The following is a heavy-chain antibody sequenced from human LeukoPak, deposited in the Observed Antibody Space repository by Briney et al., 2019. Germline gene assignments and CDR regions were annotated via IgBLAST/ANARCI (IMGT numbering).Heavy chain of an antibody. D-gene: IGHD3-10*01. V-gene: IGHV4-34*01. CDR3: ARSYGSGIEDFDY. Sequence: PSETLSLTCAVYGGSFSGYYWSWIRQPPGKGLEWIGEINHSGSTNYNPSLKSRVTISVDTSKNQFSLKLSSVTAADTAVYYCARSYGSGIEDFDYWGQGTLVTVSS. J-gene: IGHJ4*02. CDR1: GGSFSGYY. CDR2: INHSGST.